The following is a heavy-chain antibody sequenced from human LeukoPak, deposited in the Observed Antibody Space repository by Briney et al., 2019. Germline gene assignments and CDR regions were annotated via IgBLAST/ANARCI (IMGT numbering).Heavy chain of an antibody. CDR3: ARGRWADKFDP. CDR2: VNPISGDT. Sequence: GASVKVSCKASGYTFTLYYIHWVRQAPGQGLEWMGSVNPISGDTNYAPKFQGRVTLTTDTSINTAYMEVNRLTYDDAAVYYCARGRWADKFDPWGQGTLVTVSS. V-gene: IGHV1-2*02. J-gene: IGHJ5*02. D-gene: IGHD3-16*01. CDR1: GYTFTLYY.